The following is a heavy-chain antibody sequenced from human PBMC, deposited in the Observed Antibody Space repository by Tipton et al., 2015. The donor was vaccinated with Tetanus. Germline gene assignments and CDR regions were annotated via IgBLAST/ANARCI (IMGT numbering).Heavy chain of an antibody. Sequence: TLSLTCTVSGVSISSYNWTWIRQPPGRGLEWIGYIYYSGSINYNPSLKSRVTISLDTSKNQFSLRLSSVTAADTAFYYCARQSCSGGSCRFDPWGQGTLVTVSS. V-gene: IGHV4-59*08. CDR2: IYYSGSI. J-gene: IGHJ5*02. D-gene: IGHD2-15*01. CDR1: GVSISSYN. CDR3: ARQSCSGGSCRFDP.